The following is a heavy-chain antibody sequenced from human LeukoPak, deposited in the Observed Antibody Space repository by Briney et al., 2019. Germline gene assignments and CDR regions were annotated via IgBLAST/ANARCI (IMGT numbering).Heavy chain of an antibody. J-gene: IGHJ5*02. Sequence: GGSLRLSCAASGFTFSTYGMNWVRQAPGKGLEWVSYISSSSSTIHYADSVKGRFTISRDNAENSLYLQMNSLRAEDTAVYYCARDLVEQIFGVVINWFDPWGQGTLVTVSS. V-gene: IGHV3-48*01. CDR3: ARDLVEQIFGVVINWFDP. CDR2: ISSSSSTI. D-gene: IGHD3-3*01. CDR1: GFTFSTYG.